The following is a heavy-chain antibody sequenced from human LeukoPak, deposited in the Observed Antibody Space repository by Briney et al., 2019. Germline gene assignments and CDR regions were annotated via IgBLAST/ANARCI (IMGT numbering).Heavy chain of an antibody. V-gene: IGHV4-59*01. CDR2: IYSSGST. J-gene: IGHJ2*01. CDR1: GGSISGYY. D-gene: IGHD1-26*01. Sequence: SETLSLTCTVSGGSISGYYWSWIRQPPGKGLEWIGYIYSSGSTNYNPSLKSRVTISLDRSKNQFSLRLSSVTAADTAVYYCARRVYSGSYNWYFDLWGRGTLVTVSS. CDR3: ARRVYSGSYNWYFDL.